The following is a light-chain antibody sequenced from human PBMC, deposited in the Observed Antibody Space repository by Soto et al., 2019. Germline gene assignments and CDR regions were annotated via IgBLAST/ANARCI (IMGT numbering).Light chain of an antibody. J-gene: IGLJ2*01. CDR2: DVN. CDR3: NSYSTSSTPLV. Sequence: QSALTQPASVSGSPGQSITISCTGTSSDVGHYDFVSWYQQHPGKAPRLMIYDVNNRAPGVSNRFSGSKSGNTASLTISGLQAEDEADYYCNSYSTSSTPLVFGGGTKLTVL. V-gene: IGLV2-14*03. CDR1: SSDVGHYDF.